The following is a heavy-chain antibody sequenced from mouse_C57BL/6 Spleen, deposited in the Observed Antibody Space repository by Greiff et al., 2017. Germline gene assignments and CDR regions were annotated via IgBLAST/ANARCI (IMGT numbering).Heavy chain of an antibody. J-gene: IGHJ3*01. CDR1: GYSFTGYY. Sequence: EVKLVESGPELVKPGASVKISCKASGYSFTGYYMHWVKQSSEKSLEWIGEINPSTGGTSYNQKFKGKATLTVDKSSSTAYMQLKSLTSEDSAVYYCASDGYYRFAYWGQGTLVTVSA. D-gene: IGHD2-3*01. CDR2: INPSTGGT. V-gene: IGHV1-43*01. CDR3: ASDGYYRFAY.